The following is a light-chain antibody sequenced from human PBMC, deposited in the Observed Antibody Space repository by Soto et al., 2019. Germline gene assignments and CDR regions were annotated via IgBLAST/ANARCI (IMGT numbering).Light chain of an antibody. CDR2: SAS. V-gene: IGKV1-9*01. CDR1: QARSTY. J-gene: IGKJ4*01. CDR3: HELNGYQLA. Sequence: DIQLTQSPSFLSAFVGDTVTITCRASQARSTYLAWYQQKPGKVPQLLIRSASTLQSGVPPRFSGGGSGTELTLTTSTLDPGESGIYYCHELNGYQLAVGGGTNVVIK.